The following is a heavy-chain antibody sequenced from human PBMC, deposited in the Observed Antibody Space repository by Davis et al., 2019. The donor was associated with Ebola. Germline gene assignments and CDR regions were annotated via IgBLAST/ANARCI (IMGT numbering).Heavy chain of an antibody. CDR2: FYYSGGT. D-gene: IGHD1-26*01. CDR1: GGSISSYY. Sequence: PSETLSLTCTVSGGSISSYYWTWVRQPPGKRLEWIGYFYYSGGTDYNPSLKSRVTISVDTSKNQFSLKLSSVTAADTAVYYCASGSSGSYYYFDYWGQGTLVTVSS. CDR3: ASGSSGSYYYFDY. J-gene: IGHJ4*02. V-gene: IGHV4-59*01.